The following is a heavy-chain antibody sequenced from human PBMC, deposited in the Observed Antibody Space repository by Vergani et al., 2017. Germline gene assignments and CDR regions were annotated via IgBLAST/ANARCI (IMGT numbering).Heavy chain of an antibody. Sequence: QVLLVQSGAEVKKPGASVQVSCKASGYTFTSDDINWVRQAPGQGLEWMGWMNPNSGNRVYAQSLQGRLTITRDTSVNTAYMDLTGLRSEDMAVYYCVRARRTCTYDHCPRYYYDVWGQRTLVTGSS. CDR3: VRARRTCTYDHCPRYYYDV. CDR1: GYTFTSDD. CDR2: MNPNSGNR. V-gene: IGHV1-8*03. J-gene: IGHJ6*02. D-gene: IGHD2-8*01.